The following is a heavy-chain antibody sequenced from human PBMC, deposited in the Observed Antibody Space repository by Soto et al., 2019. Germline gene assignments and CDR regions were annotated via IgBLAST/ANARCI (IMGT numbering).Heavy chain of an antibody. V-gene: IGHV1-3*01. CDR1: GYTFTTIF. CDR2: INPANGVT. J-gene: IGHJ4*02. CDR3: ARDFGGSDY. Sequence: GASVKVSCKTSGYTFTTIFLHWLRQAPGQRLEWMGWINPANGVTMYSQKFLGRVTMTRDTSATTAYMELTSLTSDDTAVYYCARDFGGSDYWGQGTLVTVS. D-gene: IGHD2-15*01.